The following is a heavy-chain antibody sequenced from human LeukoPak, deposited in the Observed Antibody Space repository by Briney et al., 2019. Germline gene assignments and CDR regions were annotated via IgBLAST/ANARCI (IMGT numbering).Heavy chain of an antibody. CDR1: GGSISSSSYH. CDR3: GGSKSTSLDL. Sequence: PSETLSLTCTVSGGSISSSSYHWGWIRQPPGKGLEWFGCIYYSGSTYYNPSLKRRVTISVDTSKNQFSLKLSSGTAADTAVYYCGGSKSTSLDLWGQGTLVTVSS. J-gene: IGHJ5*02. D-gene: IGHD3-16*01. V-gene: IGHV4-39*01. CDR2: IYYSGST.